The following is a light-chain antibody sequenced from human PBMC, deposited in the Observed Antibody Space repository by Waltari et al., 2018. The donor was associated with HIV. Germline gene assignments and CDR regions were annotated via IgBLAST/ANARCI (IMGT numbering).Light chain of an antibody. J-gene: IGLJ1*01. V-gene: IGLV1-44*01. CDR2: SIN. Sequence: QSVLTQPPSASGTPGQRITLSCSGGSANSGSYNVTWYQQFAGTATKLVIYSINQRPSGCPDRFSGSKSGTSASLAISGLQSEDEAEYYCATWDDSLNGYVFGTGTKVTVL. CDR3: ATWDDSLNGYV. CDR1: SANSGSYN.